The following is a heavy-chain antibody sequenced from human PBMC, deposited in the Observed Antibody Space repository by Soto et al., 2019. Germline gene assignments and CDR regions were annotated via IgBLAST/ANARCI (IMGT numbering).Heavy chain of an antibody. CDR3: ARDVYTGYDSYYYYYMDV. CDR2: IGRVSSHI. V-gene: IGHV3-21*01. CDR1: GFTFSSYS. D-gene: IGHD5-12*01. J-gene: IGHJ6*03. Sequence: GGSLRLSCAASGFTFSSYSINWIRQAQGKGLEWVSSIGRVSSHIYYADSVKGRFTVSRDNAKNSLYLQMNNLRVEDTAVYYCARDVYTGYDSYYYYYMDVWGKGTTVTVSS.